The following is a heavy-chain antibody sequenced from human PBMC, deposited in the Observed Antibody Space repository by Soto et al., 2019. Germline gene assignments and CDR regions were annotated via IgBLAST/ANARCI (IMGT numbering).Heavy chain of an antibody. V-gene: IGHV4-4*02. D-gene: IGHD3-3*01. CDR2: IYHSGST. J-gene: IGHJ6*02. CDR1: GGSISSSNW. CDR3: ARASYDFCSGYYTSYYYICMHV. Sequence: SETLSLTCAVSGGSISSSNWWSWVRQPPGKGLEWIGEIYHSGSTNYNPSLKSRVTISVDKSKNQFSLKLSSVTAADTAVYYCARASYDFCSGYYTSYYYICMHVRGHATTVTV.